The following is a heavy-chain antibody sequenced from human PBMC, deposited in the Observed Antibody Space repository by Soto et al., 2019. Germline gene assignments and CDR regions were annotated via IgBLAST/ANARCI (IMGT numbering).Heavy chain of an antibody. V-gene: IGHV3-30*18. J-gene: IGHJ4*02. CDR3: AKSFRRYCSGGSCYFELDY. Sequence: GGSLRLSCAASGFTFSSYGMHWVRQVPGKGLEWVAVISYDGSNKYYADSVKGRFTISRDNSKNTLYLQMNSLRAEDTAVYYCAKSFRRYCSGGSCYFELDYWGQGT. CDR1: GFTFSSYG. D-gene: IGHD2-15*01. CDR2: ISYDGSNK.